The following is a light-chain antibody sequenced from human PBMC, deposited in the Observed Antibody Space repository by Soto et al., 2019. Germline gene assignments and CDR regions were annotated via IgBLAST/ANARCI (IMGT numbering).Light chain of an antibody. V-gene: IGLV2-11*01. CDR3: CSYAGSYIFV. CDR1: SSDIGAYNY. CDR2: DVT. J-gene: IGLJ2*01. Sequence: QSALTQPRSVSGSPGQSVTISCTGSSSDIGAYNYVSWYQQHPGKAPKLMICDVTKRPSGVPDRFSGSKSGNTASLTISGLQADDEADYYCCSYAGSYIFVFGGGTKLTVL.